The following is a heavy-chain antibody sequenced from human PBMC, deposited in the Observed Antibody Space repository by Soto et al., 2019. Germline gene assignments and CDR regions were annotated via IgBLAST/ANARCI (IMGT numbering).Heavy chain of an antibody. J-gene: IGHJ6*04. D-gene: IGHD2-21*02. CDR2: IYWYDDR. CDR3: VHRLRGGDCVRTYSSPNYYGENV. Sequence: QITMKETGPTLVKPTQTLTLNCTFSGFSLSTGGMAVGWIRQPPRKALEWLELIYWYDDRRYRPSLKSRLTVTAETTKNQVIVTRTRMNPVDTGTYHCVHRLRGGDCVRTYSSPNYYGENVSGKGTTVTASS. CDR1: GFSLSTGGMA. V-gene: IGHV2-5*01.